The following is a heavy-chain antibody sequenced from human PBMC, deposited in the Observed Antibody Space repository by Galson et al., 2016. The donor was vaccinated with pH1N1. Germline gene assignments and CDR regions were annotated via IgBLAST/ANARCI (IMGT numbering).Heavy chain of an antibody. V-gene: IGHV1-69*04. CDR3: ARDREDYWSGYLFDY. Sequence: SVKVSCKASGGTLSSYAISWVRQAPGQGLEWMGNILPILGIPDYAQKFQDRVKITADKSTNTAYLELSSLRSGDTAVYYCARDREDYWSGYLFDYWGQGTLVTVAS. D-gene: IGHD3-3*01. CDR2: ILPILGIP. CDR1: GGTLSSYA. J-gene: IGHJ4*02.